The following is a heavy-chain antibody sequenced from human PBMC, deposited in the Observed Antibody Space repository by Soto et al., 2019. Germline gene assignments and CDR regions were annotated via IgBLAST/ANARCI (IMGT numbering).Heavy chain of an antibody. Sequence: QVQLVQSGAEVKKPGSSVKVSCKASGGTFSSYAISWVRQAPGQGLEWMGGIIPIFGTANYAQKFQGRVTITADEATSTAYMELSSLRSEDTAVYYCVRVGGPIVVVPAAISWFDPWGQGTLVTVSS. J-gene: IGHJ5*02. CDR1: GGTFSSYA. CDR2: IIPIFGTA. CDR3: VRVGGPIVVVPAAISWFDP. V-gene: IGHV1-69*01. D-gene: IGHD2-2*01.